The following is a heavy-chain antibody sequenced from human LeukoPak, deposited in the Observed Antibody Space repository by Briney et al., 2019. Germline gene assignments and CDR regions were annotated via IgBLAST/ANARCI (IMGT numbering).Heavy chain of an antibody. J-gene: IGHJ6*03. CDR1: GGSISRSSFY. CDR3: ARARIYCSSTSCYPPYYMDV. Sequence: SQTLSLTCTVSGGSISRSSFYWSWIRQPAGKGLEWIGRIYTSGNTNYNPSPQSRASILIDTSKNQFSLKLSSVTAADTAVYYCARARIYCSSTSCYPPYYMDVWGKGTTVTVSS. D-gene: IGHD2-2*01. CDR2: IYTSGNT. V-gene: IGHV4-61*02.